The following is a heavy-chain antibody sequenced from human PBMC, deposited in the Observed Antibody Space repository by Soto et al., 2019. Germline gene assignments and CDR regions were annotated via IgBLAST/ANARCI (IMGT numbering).Heavy chain of an antibody. J-gene: IGHJ4*02. CDR3: ARTGSPDYVWGSYRYTHPFDF. Sequence: QVHLQQWGAGLLKPSETLSLTCGVYNGSFSGYYWAWIRQSPGKGLEWIGEVNHRGSINYNPSLKSRLTISADASKDQFSLKLTSVTAADTAVYYCARTGSPDYVWGSYRYTHPFDFWGQGALVTVSS. V-gene: IGHV4-34*01. CDR1: NGSFSGYY. CDR2: VNHRGSI. D-gene: IGHD3-16*02.